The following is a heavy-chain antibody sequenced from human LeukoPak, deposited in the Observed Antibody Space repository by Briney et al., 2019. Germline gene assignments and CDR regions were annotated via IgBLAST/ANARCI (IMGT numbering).Heavy chain of an antibody. CDR3: ASEPRPWYNWNDSNWFDP. CDR1: GVSISSSNSY. Sequence: SETLSLTCTVSGVSISSSNSYWGWIRQPPGKGLEWIASIYYTGNTYYNTSLKSRVTISVDTSKNQFSLKLSSVTAADTAVYYCASEPRPWYNWNDSNWFDPWGQGTLVTVSS. D-gene: IGHD1-1*01. CDR2: IYYTGNT. J-gene: IGHJ5*02. V-gene: IGHV4-39*07.